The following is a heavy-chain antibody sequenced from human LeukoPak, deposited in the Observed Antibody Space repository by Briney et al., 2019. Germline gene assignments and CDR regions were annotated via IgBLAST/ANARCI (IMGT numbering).Heavy chain of an antibody. CDR2: ISSSGSTI. D-gene: IGHD3-22*01. Sequence: GGSLRLSCAASGFTFSDYYMSWIRQAPGKGLEWVSYISSSGSTIYYADSVKGRFTISRDNAKNSLYLQMNSLRAEDTAVYYCARDGRYYYDSSGYFDYWGQGTLVTVSS. V-gene: IGHV3-11*01. CDR3: ARDGRYYYDSSGYFDY. CDR1: GFTFSDYY. J-gene: IGHJ4*02.